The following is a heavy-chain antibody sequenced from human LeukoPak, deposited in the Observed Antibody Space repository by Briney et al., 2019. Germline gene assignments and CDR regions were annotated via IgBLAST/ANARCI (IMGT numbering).Heavy chain of an antibody. CDR2: ISWNSGSI. CDR3: AKDNLGVFDY. J-gene: IGHJ4*02. V-gene: IGHV3-9*03. Sequence: GGSLRLSCAASGFTFDDYAVHWVRQAPGKGLEWVSGISWNSGSIGYADSVKGRFTISRDNAKNSLYLQMNSLRAEDMALYYCAKDNLGVFDYWGQGTLVTVSS. CDR1: GFTFDDYA.